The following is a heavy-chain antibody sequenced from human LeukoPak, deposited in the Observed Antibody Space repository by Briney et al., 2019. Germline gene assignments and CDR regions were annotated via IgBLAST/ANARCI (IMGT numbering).Heavy chain of an antibody. Sequence: GESLKISCKGSGYSFTSYWIGWVRQMPGKGLEWMGIIYPGDSDTRYSPSFQGQVTISADKSISTAYLQWSSLKASDTAMYYCARLGTARQEYYYGSGGYTLDYWGQGTLVTVSS. J-gene: IGHJ4*02. CDR1: GYSFTSYW. V-gene: IGHV5-51*01. D-gene: IGHD3-10*01. CDR2: IYPGDSDT. CDR3: ARLGTARQEYYYGSGGYTLDY.